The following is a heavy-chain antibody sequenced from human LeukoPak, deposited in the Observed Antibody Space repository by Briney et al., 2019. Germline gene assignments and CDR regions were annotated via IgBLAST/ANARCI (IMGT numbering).Heavy chain of an antibody. CDR3: ATSWRSTAFDY. V-gene: IGHV3-72*01. CDR2: TRNKANSYTT. Sequence: GGSLRLSCAASGFTFSDHYMDWVRQAPGKGLEWVGRTRNKANSYTTEYAASVKGRFTISRDDSKNSLYLQMNSLKTEDTAVYYCATSWRSTAFDYWGQGTPVTVSS. CDR1: GFTFSDHY. J-gene: IGHJ4*02.